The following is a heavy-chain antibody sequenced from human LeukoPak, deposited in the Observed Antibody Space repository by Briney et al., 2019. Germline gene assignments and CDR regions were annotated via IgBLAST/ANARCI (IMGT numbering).Heavy chain of an antibody. Sequence: SETLSLTCTVSGGSINSHYWSWIRQPPGKGLEWIGYIYYSGSTYYNPSLKSRVTISVDTSKNQFSLKLSSVTAADTAVYYCARVAITMVRGVVLAYNWFDPWGQGTLVTVSS. CDR3: ARVAITMVRGVVLAYNWFDP. CDR1: GGSINSHY. CDR2: IYYSGST. J-gene: IGHJ5*02. D-gene: IGHD3-10*01. V-gene: IGHV4-59*11.